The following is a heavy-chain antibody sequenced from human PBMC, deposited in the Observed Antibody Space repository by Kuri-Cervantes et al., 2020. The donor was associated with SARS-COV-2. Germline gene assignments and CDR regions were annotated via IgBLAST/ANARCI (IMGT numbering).Heavy chain of an antibody. J-gene: IGHJ3*02. V-gene: IGHV1-58*02. Sequence: SVKVSRKASGFTFTSSAMQWVRQARGQRLEWIGWIVVGSGNTNYAQKFQERVTITRDMSTSTTYMELSSLRSEDTAVYYCAAGAYGDKGAFDIRGQGTMVTVSS. D-gene: IGHD4-17*01. CDR2: IVVGSGNT. CDR3: AAGAYGDKGAFDI. CDR1: GFTFTSSA.